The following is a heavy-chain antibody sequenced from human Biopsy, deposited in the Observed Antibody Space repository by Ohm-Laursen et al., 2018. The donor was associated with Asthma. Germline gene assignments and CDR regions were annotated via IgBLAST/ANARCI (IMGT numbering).Heavy chain of an antibody. CDR2: ITEDGSQK. D-gene: IGHD3-10*01. CDR1: VCTYGNFW. V-gene: IGHV3-7*01. Sequence: LSLSCLASVCTYGNFWRSGRRQTPGKGLEWVATITEDGSQKFYVYTVTGRFTIYRDNSKNSLYLKMSSLGAEDTAVYLCERFIKAEEGDFWGQGTLVTVSP. J-gene: IGHJ4*02. CDR3: ERFIKAEEGDF.